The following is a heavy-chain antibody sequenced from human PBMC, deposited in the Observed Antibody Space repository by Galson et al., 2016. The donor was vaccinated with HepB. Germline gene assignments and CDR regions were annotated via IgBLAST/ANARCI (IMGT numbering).Heavy chain of an antibody. V-gene: IGHV3-30*18. Sequence: SLRLSCAASGFTFSTYGMHWVRQAPGKGLGWVSFISYDGTNKYYADSVRGRFTISRDNSKNTVYLQMNSLRAEDTALYYCAKVPHLYTSSWNYFDYWGQGTLVTVSS. CDR3: AKVPHLYTSSWNYFDY. CDR2: ISYDGTNK. CDR1: GFTFSTYG. D-gene: IGHD6-13*01. J-gene: IGHJ4*02.